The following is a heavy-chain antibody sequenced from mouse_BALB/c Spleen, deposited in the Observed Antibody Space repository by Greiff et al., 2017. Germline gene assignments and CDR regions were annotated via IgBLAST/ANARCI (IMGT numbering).Heavy chain of an antibody. V-gene: IGHV14-3*02. CDR1: GFNIKDTY. Sequence: VQLQQSGAELVKPGASVKLSCTASGFNIKDTYMHWVKQRPEQGLEWIGRIDPANGNTKYDPKFQGKATITADTSSNTAYLQLSSLTSEDTAVYYCARGNYEYYYAMDYWGQGTSVTVSS. D-gene: IGHD2-1*01. CDR2: IDPANGNT. CDR3: ARGNYEYYYAMDY. J-gene: IGHJ4*01.